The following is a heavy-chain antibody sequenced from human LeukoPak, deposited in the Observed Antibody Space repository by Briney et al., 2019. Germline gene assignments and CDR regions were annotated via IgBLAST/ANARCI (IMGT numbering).Heavy chain of an antibody. V-gene: IGHV3-23*01. Sequence: RPGGSLRLSCAASGFTFSSYAMSWVRQAPGKGLEWVSAISGSGGSTYYADSVKGRFTISRDNSKNTLYLQMNSLRAEDTAVYYCAKKSERWLQSFDYWGQGTLVTVSS. D-gene: IGHD5-24*01. CDR2: ISGSGGST. J-gene: IGHJ4*02. CDR3: AKKSERWLQSFDY. CDR1: GFTFSSYA.